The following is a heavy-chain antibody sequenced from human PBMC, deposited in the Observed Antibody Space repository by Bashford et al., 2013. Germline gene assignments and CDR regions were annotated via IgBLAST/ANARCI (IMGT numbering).Heavy chain of an antibody. CDR2: INPSGGST. J-gene: IGHJ4*02. D-gene: IGHD4-17*01. CDR3: TTTARYGDSSTIIDY. CDR1: GYTFTSYY. V-gene: IGHV1-46*03. Sequence: VASVKVSCKASGYTFTSYYMHWVRQAPGQGLEWMGIINPSGGSTSYAQKLQGRVTMTRDTSTSTVYMELSSLRSEDTAVYYCTTTARYGDSSTIIDYWGQGTLVTVSS.